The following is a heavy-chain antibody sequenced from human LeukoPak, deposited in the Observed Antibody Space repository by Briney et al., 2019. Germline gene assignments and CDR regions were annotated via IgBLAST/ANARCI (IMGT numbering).Heavy chain of an antibody. Sequence: GASVKVSCKVSGYTLTELSMHWVRQAPGKELEWMGGFDPEDGETIYAQKFQGRVTMTEDTSTDTAYMELSSLRSEDTAVYYCATSPYSSGWTYYFDYWGQGTLVTVSS. J-gene: IGHJ4*02. V-gene: IGHV1-24*01. CDR3: ATSPYSSGWTYYFDY. CDR1: GYTLTELS. D-gene: IGHD6-19*01. CDR2: FDPEDGET.